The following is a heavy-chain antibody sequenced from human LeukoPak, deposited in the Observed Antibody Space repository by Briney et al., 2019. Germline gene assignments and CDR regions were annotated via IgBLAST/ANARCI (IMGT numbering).Heavy chain of an antibody. D-gene: IGHD3/OR15-3a*01. CDR2: INHSGST. Sequence: SETLSLTCAVYGGSFSGYYWSWIRQPPGKGLEWIGEINHSGSTNYNPSLKSRVTVSVDTSKNQFSLKLTSVTAADTAVYYCARQTGSGLFILPGGQGTLVTVSS. CDR3: ARQTGSGLFILP. J-gene: IGHJ4*02. CDR1: GGSFSGYY. V-gene: IGHV4-34*01.